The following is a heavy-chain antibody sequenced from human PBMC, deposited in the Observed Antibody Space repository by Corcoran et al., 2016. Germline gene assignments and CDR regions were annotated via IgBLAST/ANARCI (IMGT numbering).Heavy chain of an antibody. Sequence: QVQLVESGGGVVQPGRSLRLSCAASGFTFSSYGMHWVRQAPGKGLEWVAVISYDGSNKYYADSVKGRFTISRDNSKNTLYLQMNSLRAEDTAVYDCAKEVMGRITLVRGGGMDVWGQGTTVTVSS. CDR3: AKEVMGRITLVRGGGMDV. CDR1: GFTFSSYG. J-gene: IGHJ6*02. V-gene: IGHV3-30*18. CDR2: ISYDGSNK. D-gene: IGHD3-10*01.